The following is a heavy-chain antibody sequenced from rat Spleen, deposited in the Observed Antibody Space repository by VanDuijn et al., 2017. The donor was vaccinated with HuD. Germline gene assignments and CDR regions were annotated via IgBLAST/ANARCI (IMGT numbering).Heavy chain of an antibody. CDR2: ISTGGGNT. Sequence: EVQLVESGGDLAQPGRSLKLSCAASGFTYSNYVMAWVSQAPTKGLEWVASISTGGGNTYYRDSVKGRFTTSRDNAKNTLYLQMDSLRSEDTATYYCVRGGYNDGWFAYWGQGTLVTVSS. CDR3: VRGGYNDGWFAY. V-gene: IGHV5S13*01. J-gene: IGHJ3*01. CDR1: GFTYSNYV. D-gene: IGHD1-9*01.